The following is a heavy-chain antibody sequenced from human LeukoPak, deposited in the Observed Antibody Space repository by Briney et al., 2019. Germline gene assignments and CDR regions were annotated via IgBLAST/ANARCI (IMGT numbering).Heavy chain of an antibody. CDR2: IHYTGKP. V-gene: IGHV4-59*11. J-gene: IGHJ6*02. CDR3: ARFGVDYDMDV. CDR1: GGSISGHY. Sequence: SETLSLTCSVSGGSISGHYWTWIRRPPGKGLEWIGQIHYTGKPDYNPSLKSRITISVDTSKNQVSLQVSSVTAADSAIYYCARFGVDYDMDVWGHGTTVTVFS. D-gene: IGHD3-16*01.